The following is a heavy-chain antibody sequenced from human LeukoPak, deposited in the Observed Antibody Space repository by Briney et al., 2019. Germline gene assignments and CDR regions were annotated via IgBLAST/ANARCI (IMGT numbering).Heavy chain of an antibody. V-gene: IGHV1-24*01. Sequence: ASVKVSCKASGYTFTSYGISWVRQAPGKGLEWMGGFDPEDGKTIYAQKFQGRVTLTEDTSTDTSYMELSSLRSEDTAVYYCATPGEYYYDSKGYHSAFDIWGRGTMVTVSS. CDR1: GYTFTSYG. CDR3: ATPGEYYYDSKGYHSAFDI. D-gene: IGHD3-22*01. J-gene: IGHJ3*02. CDR2: FDPEDGKT.